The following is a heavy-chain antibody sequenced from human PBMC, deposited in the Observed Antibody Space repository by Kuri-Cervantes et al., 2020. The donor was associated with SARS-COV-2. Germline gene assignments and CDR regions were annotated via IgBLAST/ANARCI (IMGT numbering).Heavy chain of an antibody. Sequence: GGSLRLSCAASGFTFSGHWIHWVRQAPGKGLVWVSRINPDGSYTNNADSVKGRFTLSRDNAKNMLFLQMNSLRAEDTAVYYCARSLFAYYYYYGMDVWGQGNTVTVSS. CDR3: ARSLFAYYYYYGMDV. V-gene: IGHV3-74*01. J-gene: IGHJ6*02. CDR2: INPDGSYT. CDR1: GFTFSGHW.